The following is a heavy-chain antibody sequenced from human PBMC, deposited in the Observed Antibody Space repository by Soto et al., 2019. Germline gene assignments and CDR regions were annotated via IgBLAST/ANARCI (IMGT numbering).Heavy chain of an antibody. J-gene: IGHJ5*02. D-gene: IGHD2-15*01. V-gene: IGHV4-4*02. CDR2: INQSGSP. CDR3: AGLGMVAAHREFDP. Sequence: QVQLQESGPGLVKPSGTLSLTCAVSSGTISSSNRWTWVRQPPGKGLEWIGEINQSGSPNYNPSLRSRVTISVDKSKSQFFLKLSSVTAADTAIYYCAGLGMVAAHREFDPWGQGTLVTVSS. CDR1: SGTISSSNR.